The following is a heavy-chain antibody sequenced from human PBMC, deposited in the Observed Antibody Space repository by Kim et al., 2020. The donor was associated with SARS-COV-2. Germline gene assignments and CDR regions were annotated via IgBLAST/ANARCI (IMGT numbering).Heavy chain of an antibody. CDR3: ARARITMIVVVKYFDY. J-gene: IGHJ4*02. CDR2: IYYSGST. D-gene: IGHD3-22*01. Sequence: SETLSLTCTVPGGSISSGGYYWSWIRQHPGKGLEWIGYIYYSGSTYYNPSLKSRVTISVDTSKNQFSLKLSSVTAADTAVYYCARARITMIVVVKYFDYWGQGTLVTVSS. V-gene: IGHV4-31*03. CDR1: GGSISSGGYY.